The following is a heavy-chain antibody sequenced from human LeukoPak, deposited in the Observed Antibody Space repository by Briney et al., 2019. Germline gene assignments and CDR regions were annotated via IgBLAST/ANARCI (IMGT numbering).Heavy chain of an antibody. CDR1: GYTFTSYD. D-gene: IGHD7-27*01. CDR2: MSPNSGNT. J-gene: IGHJ4*02. CDR3: VRTPPNWGADF. Sequence: ASVKVSCKASGYTFTSYDINWMRQATGQGLESMGWMSPNSGNTGYARKFQGRVTMTRDTSTGTAYLELSSLRSEDSAVYYCVRTPPNWGADFWGQGTLVTVSP. V-gene: IGHV1-8*01.